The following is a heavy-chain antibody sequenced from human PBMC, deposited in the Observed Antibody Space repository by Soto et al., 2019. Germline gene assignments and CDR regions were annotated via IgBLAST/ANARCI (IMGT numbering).Heavy chain of an antibody. CDR1: GFTFDDYA. CDR3: AKDRKPTSIDSYGYGYFDY. J-gene: IGHJ4*02. CDR2: ISWNSGSI. Sequence: GGSLRLACAASGFTFDDYAMHWVRQAPGKGLEWVSGISWNSGSIGYADSVKGRFTISRDNAKNSLYLQMNSLRAEDTALYYCAKDRKPTSIDSYGYGYFDYWGQGTLVTVSS. D-gene: IGHD5-18*01. V-gene: IGHV3-9*01.